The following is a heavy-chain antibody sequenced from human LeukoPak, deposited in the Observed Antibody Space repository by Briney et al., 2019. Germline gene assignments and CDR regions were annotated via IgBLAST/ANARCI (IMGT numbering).Heavy chain of an antibody. CDR3: ARDPGRGGAAAMDY. J-gene: IGHJ4*02. CDR1: GFTFSSYG. Sequence: GGSLRLSCAASGFTFSSYGMHWVRQAPGKGLGWVAVIWYDGSNKYYADSVKGRFTISRDNSKNTLYPQMNSLRAEDTAVYYCARDPGRGGAAAMDYWGQGTLVTVSS. CDR2: IWYDGSNK. D-gene: IGHD6-13*01. V-gene: IGHV3-33*01.